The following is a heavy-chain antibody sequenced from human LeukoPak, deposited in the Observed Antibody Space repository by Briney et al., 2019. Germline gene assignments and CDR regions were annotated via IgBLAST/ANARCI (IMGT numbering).Heavy chain of an antibody. Sequence: PQTLSPTCAVYGGSFSVYYCSWIRQPPVKGLEWIGEINHSGSTNYNPSLKSRVTISVDTSKNQFSLKLTSVTAADTAVYYCARVPTRAYFDYWGQGTLATVSS. CDR1: GGSFSVYY. J-gene: IGHJ4*02. V-gene: IGHV4-34*01. CDR2: INHSGST. D-gene: IGHD4-11*01. CDR3: ARVPTRAYFDY.